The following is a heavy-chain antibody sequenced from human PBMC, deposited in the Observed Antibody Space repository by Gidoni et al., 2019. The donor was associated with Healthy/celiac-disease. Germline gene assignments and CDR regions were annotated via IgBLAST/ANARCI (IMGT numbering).Heavy chain of an antibody. Sequence: EVQLVESGGGLVKPGGSLRLSCAASGFTFRSYSMNWVRQAPGKGLEWVSSISSSSSYIYYADSVKGRFTISRDNAKNSLYLQMNSLRAEDTAVYYCAGGFTREVWFGECCTWGMDVWGQGTTVTVSS. V-gene: IGHV3-21*01. CDR3: AGGFTREVWFGECCTWGMDV. D-gene: IGHD3-10*01. CDR1: GFTFRSYS. CDR2: ISSSSSYI. J-gene: IGHJ6*02.